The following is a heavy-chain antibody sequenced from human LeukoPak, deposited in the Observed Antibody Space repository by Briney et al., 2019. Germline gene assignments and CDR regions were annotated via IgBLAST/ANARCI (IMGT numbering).Heavy chain of an antibody. CDR2: ISGSGGST. CDR1: EFTFSTYG. V-gene: IGHV3-23*01. Sequence: GGSLGLSCAASEFTFSTYGMSWVRQAPGKGLEWVSSISGSGGSTQYADSVQGRFAISRDNSNNTLYLQMNSLRVEDTAMYFCARDPNGDYIGTFDMWGRGTMVSVSS. D-gene: IGHD4-17*01. J-gene: IGHJ3*02. CDR3: ARDPNGDYIGTFDM.